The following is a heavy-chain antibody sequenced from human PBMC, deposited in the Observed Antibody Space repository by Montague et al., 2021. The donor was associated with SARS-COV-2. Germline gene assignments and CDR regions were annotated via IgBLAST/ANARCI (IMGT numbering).Heavy chain of an antibody. CDR1: GDSISGFY. CDR2: IYYSRIT. CDR3: ARGVVAAPDTSDY. Sequence: SETLSLTCTVSGDSISGFYWNWIRHPPGKGLEWIGIIYYSRITNYNPSLKSRVTISVDTSKNQFSLKLISVTAADTALYYCARGVVAAPDTSDYWGQGTLVTGAS. J-gene: IGHJ4*02. V-gene: IGHV4-59*13. D-gene: IGHD6-13*01.